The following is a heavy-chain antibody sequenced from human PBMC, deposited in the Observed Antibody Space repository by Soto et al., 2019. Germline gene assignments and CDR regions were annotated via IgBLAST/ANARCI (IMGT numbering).Heavy chain of an antibody. CDR1: GFTFSSYD. J-gene: IGHJ4*02. D-gene: IGHD4-17*01. CDR3: AKALYSDYELTTFDY. Sequence: EVQLLESGGGLEQPGNFLRLSCAASGFTFSSYDMSWVRQAPGKGLEWVSAMSGSGDRSYYTESVKGRFIISRDNSKSTLYLHMSNLRAEDTAVYYCAKALYSDYELTTFDYWGQGSLVTVSS. V-gene: IGHV3-23*01. CDR2: MSGSGDRS.